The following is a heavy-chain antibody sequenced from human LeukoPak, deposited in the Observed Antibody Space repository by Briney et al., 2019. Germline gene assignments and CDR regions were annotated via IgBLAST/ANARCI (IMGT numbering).Heavy chain of an antibody. D-gene: IGHD3-9*01. CDR1: GYSFTTYW. V-gene: IGHV5-51*01. CDR3: ARRAHSRDNYFDY. Sequence: GESLQISCKGSGYSFTTYWIGWVRQMPGKGLEWMGIIYPGDSDSTYSPSFQGLVTMSVDRSINTAYLQWSSLKASDSAMYYCARRAHSRDNYFDYWGQGTLVTVSS. CDR2: IYPGDSDS. J-gene: IGHJ4*02.